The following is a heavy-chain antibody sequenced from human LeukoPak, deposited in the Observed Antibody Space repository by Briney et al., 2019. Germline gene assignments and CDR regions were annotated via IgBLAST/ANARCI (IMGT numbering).Heavy chain of an antibody. V-gene: IGHV3-53*01. CDR2: IYSGGST. Sequence: PGGSLRLSCAASGFTFSSYAMSWVRQAPGKGLEWVSVIYSGGSTYYADSVKGRFTISRDNSKNTLYLQMNSLRAEDTAVYYCARTPVVTAAFDYWGQGTLVTVSS. CDR1: GFTFSSYA. J-gene: IGHJ4*02. CDR3: ARTPVVTAAFDY. D-gene: IGHD2-21*02.